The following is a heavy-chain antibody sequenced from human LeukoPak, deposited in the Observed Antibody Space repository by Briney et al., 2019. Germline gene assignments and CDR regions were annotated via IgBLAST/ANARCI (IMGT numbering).Heavy chain of an antibody. CDR1: GYSISSGYY. V-gene: IGHV4-38-2*02. CDR2: IYHSGST. J-gene: IGHJ4*02. D-gene: IGHD2-21*01. CDR3: ARDSIYCGGDCYRKDFDY. Sequence: SETLSLTCTVSGYSISSGYYWGWIRQPPGKGLECIGSIYHSGSTYYNPSLKSRVTISVDTSKNQFSLKLSSVTAADTAVYYCARDSIYCGGDCYRKDFDYWGQGTLVTVSS.